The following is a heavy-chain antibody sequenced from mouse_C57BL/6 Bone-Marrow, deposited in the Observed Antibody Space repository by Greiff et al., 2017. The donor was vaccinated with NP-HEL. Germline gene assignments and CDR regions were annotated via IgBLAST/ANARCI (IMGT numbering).Heavy chain of an antibody. D-gene: IGHD1-1*01. CDR3: ANYGSSDGFAY. CDR1: GYTFTDYT. CDR2: IYPRDGST. Sequence: QVQLQQSDAELVKPGASVKISCKASGYTFTDYTIHWMKQRPEQGLEWIGNIYPRDGSTKYNEKFKGKATLTADKSSSTAYMQLSSLTSEDSAVYFCANYGSSDGFAYWGQGTLVTVSA. V-gene: IGHV1-78*01. J-gene: IGHJ3*01.